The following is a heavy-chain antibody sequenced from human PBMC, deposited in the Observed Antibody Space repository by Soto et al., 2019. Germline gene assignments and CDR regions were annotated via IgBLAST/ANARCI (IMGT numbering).Heavy chain of an antibody. V-gene: IGHV3-30*18. CDR3: AKDVMADRPDYYYGMEV. Sequence: GGSLRLSCAASGFPFSSYGMHWVRQAPGKGLEWVAVISYDGSNKYYADSVKGRFTISGDNSKNTLYLQMNRLRAEDTAVYYCAKDVMADRPDYYYGMEVWGQGTTVTVSS. D-gene: IGHD6-6*01. CDR1: GFPFSSYG. CDR2: ISYDGSNK. J-gene: IGHJ6*02.